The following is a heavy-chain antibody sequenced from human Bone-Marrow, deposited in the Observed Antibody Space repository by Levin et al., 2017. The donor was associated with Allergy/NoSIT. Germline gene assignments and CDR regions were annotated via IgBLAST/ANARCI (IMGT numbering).Heavy chain of an antibody. Sequence: PGGSLRLSCAASGFTFSRYAMAWVRQAPGQGLEWVSGMSGSGGRTVYADSVKGRFTISRDNSKNIMYLQMNSLRVEDTALYYCAREDHWNYDYWGQGTLVTVSS. D-gene: IGHD1-7*01. CDR3: AREDHWNYDY. CDR1: GFTFSRYA. CDR2: MSGSGGRT. J-gene: IGHJ4*02. V-gene: IGHV3-23*01.